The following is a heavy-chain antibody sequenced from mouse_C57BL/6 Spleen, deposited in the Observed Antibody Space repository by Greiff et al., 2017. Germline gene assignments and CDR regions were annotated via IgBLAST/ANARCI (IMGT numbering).Heavy chain of an antibody. Sequence: QVQLQQSGPGLVQPSQSLSITCTVSGFSFTSYGVHWVRQSPGKGLEWLGVIWSGGSTAYNAAFISRLSISKDNSKSQVFFKMNSLRADDTAIYYCARRGVVATGYYARDYWGQGTSVTGSA. CDR2: IWSGGST. J-gene: IGHJ4*01. CDR3: ARRGVVATGYYARDY. V-gene: IGHV2-2*01. CDR1: GFSFTSYG. D-gene: IGHD1-1*01.